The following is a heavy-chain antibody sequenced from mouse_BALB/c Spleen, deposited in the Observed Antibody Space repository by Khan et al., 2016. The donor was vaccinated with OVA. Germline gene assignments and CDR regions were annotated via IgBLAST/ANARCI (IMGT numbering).Heavy chain of an antibody. J-gene: IGHJ2*01. CDR3: ARIKKIVATYFDY. D-gene: IGHD1-1*01. CDR2: TNPTNGRT. CDR1: GYTFTSYW. V-gene: IGHV1S81*02. Sequence: QVQLQQPGAELVKAGASVKMSCKASGYTFTSYWMHWVKQRLGQGLEWFAETNPTNGRTYYNEKFKSKATLTADKSSSTAYMQLSGPTFEDSAVYYCARIKKIVATYFDYWGQGTTLTVSS.